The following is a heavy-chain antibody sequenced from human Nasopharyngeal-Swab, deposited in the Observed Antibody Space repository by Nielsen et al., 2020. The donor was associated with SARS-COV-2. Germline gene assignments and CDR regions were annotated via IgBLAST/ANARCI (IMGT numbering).Heavy chain of an antibody. CDR1: GGTFSTYA. CDR3: AGTSADTALTYRFDY. CDR2: ISPLFGSA. V-gene: IGHV1-69*13. J-gene: IGHJ4*02. Sequence: SVKVSCKASGGTFSTYAFNWVRQAPGQGLEWMGGISPLFGSANYAQNFQGRVTITADESTSTAYMELSSLRSEDTAVYYCAGTSADTALTYRFDYWDQGTLVTVSS. D-gene: IGHD5-18*01.